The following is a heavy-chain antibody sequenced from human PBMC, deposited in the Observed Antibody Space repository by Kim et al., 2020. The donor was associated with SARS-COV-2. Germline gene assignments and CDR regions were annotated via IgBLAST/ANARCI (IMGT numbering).Heavy chain of an antibody. CDR1: GGSFSDYY. D-gene: IGHD3-16*01. CDR3: ARGPLRAWFDP. Sequence: SETLSLTCAVYGGSFSDYYWTWIRQPPGKGLEWIGELDHIGSTNYNPSLKSRVTISVDTSKNHLSLKVTSVTAADTAVYYCARGPLRAWFDPWGQGTLVT. V-gene: IGHV4-34*01. CDR2: LDHIGST. J-gene: IGHJ5*02.